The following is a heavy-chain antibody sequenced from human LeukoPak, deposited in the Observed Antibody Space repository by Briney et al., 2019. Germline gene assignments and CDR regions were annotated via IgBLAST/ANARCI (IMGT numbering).Heavy chain of an antibody. J-gene: IGHJ4*02. Sequence: PGGSLRLSCAASGFTFSSYAMSWVRQAPGKGLEWASGISGSGGSTYDANSVKGRFTISRDNSKNTLYLQMNSLRAEDTAVYYCAKSKTPYCSSANCLMFDYWGQGALVTVSS. V-gene: IGHV3-23*01. CDR3: AKSKTPYCSSANCLMFDY. CDR1: GFTFSSYA. D-gene: IGHD2-2*01. CDR2: ISGSGGST.